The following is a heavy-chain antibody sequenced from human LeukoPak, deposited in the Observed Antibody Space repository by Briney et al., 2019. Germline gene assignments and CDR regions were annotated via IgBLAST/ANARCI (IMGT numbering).Heavy chain of an antibody. CDR2: ISGSGGST. D-gene: IGHD1-14*01. J-gene: IGHJ6*02. V-gene: IGHV3-23*01. CDR1: GFTFSSYA. CDR3: AKALRVEGIYYYYYGMDV. Sequence: PGGSLRLSCAASGFTFSSYAMSWVRQAPGKGLEWVSAISGSGGSTYYADSVKGRFTISRDNSKNTLYLQMNSLRAEDTAVYYCAKALRVEGIYYYYYGMDVWGQGTTVTVSS.